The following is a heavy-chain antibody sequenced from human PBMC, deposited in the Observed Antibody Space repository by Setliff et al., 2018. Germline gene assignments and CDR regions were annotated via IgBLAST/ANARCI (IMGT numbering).Heavy chain of an antibody. CDR1: GGIFNSFS. V-gene: IGHV1-69*06. CDR2: IIPLFETT. D-gene: IGHD6-6*01. CDR3: ALEYSNSSPTVYYYMDV. Sequence: SVKVSCKASGGIFNSFSITWVRQAPGQGLEWMGRIIPLFETTNYVEKFQGRVTITADKSASTAYMELSRLTSEDTAVYYCALEYSNSSPTVYYYMDVWGKGTTVTV. J-gene: IGHJ6*03.